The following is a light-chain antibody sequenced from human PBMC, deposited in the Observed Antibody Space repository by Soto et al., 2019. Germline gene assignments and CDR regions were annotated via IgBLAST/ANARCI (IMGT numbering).Light chain of an antibody. CDR2: EVS. J-gene: IGLJ1*01. CDR1: SSDIGSYNF. CDR3: TSYTSSSTLYV. Sequence: QSVLTQPASVSGSPGPSITISCTGTSSDIGSYNFVSWYQYLPGKAPKLMIYEVSNRPSGVSNRFSGSKSGNTASLTISGLQAEDEADYYCTSYTSSSTLYVFGTGTKLTVL. V-gene: IGLV2-14*01.